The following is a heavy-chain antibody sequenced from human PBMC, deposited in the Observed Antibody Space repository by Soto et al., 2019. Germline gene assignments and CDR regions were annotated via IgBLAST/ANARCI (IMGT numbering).Heavy chain of an antibody. CDR1: GFTFSSYS. J-gene: IGHJ4*02. D-gene: IGHD3-22*01. CDR2: ISSSSSYI. Sequence: VQLVESGGGLVKPGGSLRLSCAASGFTFSSYSMNWVRQAPGKGLEWVSSISSSSSYIYYADSVKGRFTISRDNAKNSLYLQMNSLRAEDTAVYYCARDIDYYDSSGYYRDYWGQGTLVTVSS. CDR3: ARDIDYYDSSGYYRDY. V-gene: IGHV3-21*01.